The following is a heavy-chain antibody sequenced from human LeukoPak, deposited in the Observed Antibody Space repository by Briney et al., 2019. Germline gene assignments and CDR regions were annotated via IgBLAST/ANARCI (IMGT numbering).Heavy chain of an antibody. CDR2: IRKTADGGTA. CDR1: GFTFSSVW. Sequence: GGSLRLSCTASGFTFSSVWMSWVRQAPGKGLQWVGRIRKTADGGTADYAAPVQGRFSISRDDSRKTLYLQMNSLKTEDTAVYYCTTGGSTAGNWGQGTLVTVSS. CDR3: TTGGSTAGN. V-gene: IGHV3-15*01. J-gene: IGHJ4*02.